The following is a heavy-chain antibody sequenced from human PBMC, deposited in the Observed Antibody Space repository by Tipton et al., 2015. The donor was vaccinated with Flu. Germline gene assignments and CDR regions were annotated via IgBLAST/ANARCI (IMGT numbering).Heavy chain of an antibody. J-gene: IGHJ4*02. Sequence: QLVQSGAEVKKLGASVKVSCKASGYTFISYDINWVRQATGQGLQWMGWMNPNSGNTGYTQKFQGRVIMTRNTSISTAYMELSSLRSEDTAVYYYARGVGSYSSWAYFDHWGQGTQVTASS. CDR3: ARGVGSYSSWAYFDH. CDR1: GYTFISYD. D-gene: IGHD1-26*01. CDR2: MNPNSGNT. V-gene: IGHV1-8*01.